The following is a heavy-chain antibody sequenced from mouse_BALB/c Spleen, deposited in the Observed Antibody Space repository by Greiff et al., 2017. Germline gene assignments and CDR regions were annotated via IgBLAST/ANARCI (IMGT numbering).Heavy chain of an antibody. D-gene: IGHD2-1*01. CDR2: ISSGGSYT. CDR1: GFTFSSYG. Sequence: EVQLVESGGDLVKPGGSLKLSCAASGFTFSSYGMSWVRQTPDKRLEWVATISSGGSYTYYPDSVKGRFTISRDNAKNTLYLQMSSLKSEDTAMYYCAREGYGNYVGYAMDYWGQGTSVTVSS. J-gene: IGHJ4*01. V-gene: IGHV5-6*01. CDR3: AREGYGNYVGYAMDY.